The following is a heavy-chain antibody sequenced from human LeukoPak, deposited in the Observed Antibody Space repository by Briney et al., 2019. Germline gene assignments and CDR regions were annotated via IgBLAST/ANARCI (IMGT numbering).Heavy chain of an antibody. CDR1: GDSINSLDL. CDR3: AGLVGRYSSGLYYYYFDY. J-gene: IGHJ4*02. CDR2: MYLSGTT. Sequence: SETLSLTCTVSGDSINSLDLWSWVRQPPGKGLEWIGEMYLSGTTHSNPSVKSRVTISIDKSKSQFFLNLSSVTAADTAVYYCAGLVGRYSSGLYYYYFDYWGQGTLVTVSS. D-gene: IGHD3-22*01. V-gene: IGHV4-4*02.